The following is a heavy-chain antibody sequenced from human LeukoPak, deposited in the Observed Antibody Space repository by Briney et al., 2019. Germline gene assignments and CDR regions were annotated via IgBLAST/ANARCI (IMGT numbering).Heavy chain of an antibody. D-gene: IGHD5-24*01. Sequence: GGSLRLSCAASGFMFSDYSMNWVRHAPGKGLECLSYIGNSSGNTNYADSVKGRFTISADKAKNSLYIQIHSLRVEDTAVYYCARDYKYGFDNWVEGTMVTVSS. CDR1: GFMFSDYS. CDR2: IGNSSGNT. J-gene: IGHJ4*02. V-gene: IGHV3-48*01. CDR3: ARDYKYGFDN.